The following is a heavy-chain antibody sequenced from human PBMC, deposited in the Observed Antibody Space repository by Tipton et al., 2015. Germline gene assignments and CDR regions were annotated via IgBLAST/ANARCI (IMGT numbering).Heavy chain of an antibody. CDR3: ARVMKSRDGSNFGFFDY. J-gene: IGHJ4*02. CDR2: INPSGSST. CDR1: GYTFTSYP. Sequence: QLVQSGAEVKKPGASVKVSCKASGYTFTSYPMHWVRQAPGQGLEWMGIINPSGSSTNFAQKFQGRVTMTWDTSTSTVYMDLSSLRSEDTAVYYCARVMKSRDGSNFGFFDYWGQGTLVTVSS. V-gene: IGHV1-46*01. D-gene: IGHD5-24*01.